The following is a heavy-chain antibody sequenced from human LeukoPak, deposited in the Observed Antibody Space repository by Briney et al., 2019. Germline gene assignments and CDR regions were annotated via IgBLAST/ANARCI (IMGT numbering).Heavy chain of an antibody. J-gene: IGHJ4*02. CDR1: GGSISSSSYY. Sequence: SETLSLTCTVSGGSISSSSYYWGWIRQPPGKGLEWIGSIYYSGSTYYNPSLKSRVTISVDTSKNQFSLKLSSVTAADTAVYYCARVGRGYSYGYEDYWGQGTLVTVSS. D-gene: IGHD5-18*01. CDR3: ARVGRGYSYGYEDY. CDR2: IYYSGST. V-gene: IGHV4-39*07.